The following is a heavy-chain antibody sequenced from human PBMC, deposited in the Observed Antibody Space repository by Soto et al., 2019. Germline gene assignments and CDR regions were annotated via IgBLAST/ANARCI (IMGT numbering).Heavy chain of an antibody. CDR2: IYYSGST. CDR3: ARGILDYYDSSGYPTHFDY. V-gene: IGHV4-31*03. J-gene: IGHJ4*02. Sequence: PSETLSLTCTVAGGSISSGGYYWSWIRQHPGKCLEWIGYIYYSGSTYYNPSLKSRVTISVDTSKNQFSLKLSSVTAADTAVYYCARGILDYYDSSGYPTHFDYWGQGTLVTVYS. CDR1: GGSISSGGYY. D-gene: IGHD3-22*01.